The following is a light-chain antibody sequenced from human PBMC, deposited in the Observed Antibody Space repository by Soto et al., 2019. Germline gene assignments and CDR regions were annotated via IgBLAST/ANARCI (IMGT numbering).Light chain of an antibody. J-gene: IGLJ3*02. V-gene: IGLV2-14*01. CDR1: SGDVGGYNF. CDR3: SSYSSKSTPV. Sequence: QSALTQPASVSGSPGQSITISCTGTSGDVGGYNFVSWYQQHPGEGPKLIIYEVTNRPSGVSDRFSGSKSGYTASLTISGRQADDEGDYYCSSYSSKSTPVFGGGTKLTVL. CDR2: EVT.